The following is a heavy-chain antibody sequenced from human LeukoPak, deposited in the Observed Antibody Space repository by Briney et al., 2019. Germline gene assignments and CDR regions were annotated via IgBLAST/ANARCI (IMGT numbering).Heavy chain of an antibody. CDR1: GFTFSGSA. CDR2: IDKKDKGYATAT. Sequence: GVSLKLSCAASGFTFSGSAIHWVRQSSGKGLEWVGQIDKKDKGYATATAYAASVKGRFTISRDDSINTAYLQMNSLRTDDTAMYYCATANPTPRGINFDSWGQGTLVTVSS. V-gene: IGHV3-73*01. D-gene: IGHD3-10*01. J-gene: IGHJ4*02. CDR3: ATANPTPRGINFDS.